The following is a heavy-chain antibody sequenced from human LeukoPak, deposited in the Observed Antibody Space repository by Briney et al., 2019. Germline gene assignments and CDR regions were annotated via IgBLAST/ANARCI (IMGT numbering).Heavy chain of an antibody. CDR1: GFTFDDYA. D-gene: IGHD6-13*01. CDR2: ISWNSGSI. CDR3: AKVGDAGIAAAGGLDY. Sequence: GGSLRLSCAASGFTFDDYAMHWVRQAPGKGLEWVSGISWNSGSIGYADSVKGRFTISRDNAKNFLYLQMNSLRAEDTALYYCAKVGDAGIAAAGGLDYWGQGTLVTVSS. J-gene: IGHJ4*02. V-gene: IGHV3-9*01.